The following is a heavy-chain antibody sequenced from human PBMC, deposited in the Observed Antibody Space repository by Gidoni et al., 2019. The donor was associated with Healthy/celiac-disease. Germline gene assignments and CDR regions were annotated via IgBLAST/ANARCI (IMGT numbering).Heavy chain of an antibody. CDR3: ARAKMVRGANWFDP. D-gene: IGHD3-10*01. CDR2: IYYSGST. Sequence: HLQLQESGPGLVKPSETLSFTCTVSGGSISSSSYYWGWLRQPPGKGLEWIGSIYYSGSTYYNPSLKSRVTISVDTSKNQFSLKLSSVTAADTAVYYCARAKMVRGANWFDPWGQGTLVTVSS. V-gene: IGHV4-39*01. J-gene: IGHJ5*02. CDR1: GGSISSSSYY.